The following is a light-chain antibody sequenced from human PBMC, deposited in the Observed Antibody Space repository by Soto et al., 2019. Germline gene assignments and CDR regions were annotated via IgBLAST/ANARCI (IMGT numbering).Light chain of an antibody. CDR3: QQYGSSPRT. V-gene: IGKV3-20*01. CDR1: QSLSSSY. Sequence: EIVLTQSPGTLSLSPGERATLSCRASQSLSSSYLAWYQQKPGQAPRLLIYGASSRATGISDRFSGSGSGTDFTLTISRLEPEDFAVYYCQQYGSSPRTFGQGTKVEIK. J-gene: IGKJ1*01. CDR2: GAS.